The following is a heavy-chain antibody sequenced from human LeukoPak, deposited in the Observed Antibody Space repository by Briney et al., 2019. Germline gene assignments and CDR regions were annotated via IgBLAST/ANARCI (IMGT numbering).Heavy chain of an antibody. CDR2: ISAYNGNT. CDR1: GYTFTSYG. D-gene: IGHD2-2*01. V-gene: IGHV1-18*01. Sequence: ASVKVFCKASGYTFTSYGISWVRQAPGQGLEWMGWISAYNGNTNYAQKLQGRVTMTTDTSTSTAYMELRSLRSDDTAVYYCARGYCSSTSCYSRWFDPWGQGTLVTVSS. J-gene: IGHJ5*02. CDR3: ARGYCSSTSCYSRWFDP.